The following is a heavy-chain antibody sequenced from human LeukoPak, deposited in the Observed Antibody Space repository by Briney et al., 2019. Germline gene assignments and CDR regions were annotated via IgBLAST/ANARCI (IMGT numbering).Heavy chain of an antibody. J-gene: IGHJ4*02. V-gene: IGHV3-7*03. CDR2: IKQDGSEK. Sequence: GGSLRLSCAASGFTFSSYTMSWVRQAPGKGLEWVANIKQDGSEKYYVDSAKGRFTISRDNAKKSLYLQMNSLRAEDTAVYYCARTGTTQDYWGQGTLVTVSS. CDR3: ARTGTTQDY. CDR1: GFTFSSYT. D-gene: IGHD1-7*01.